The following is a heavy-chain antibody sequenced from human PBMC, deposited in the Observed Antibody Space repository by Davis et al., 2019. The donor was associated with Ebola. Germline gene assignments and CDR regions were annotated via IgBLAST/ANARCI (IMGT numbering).Heavy chain of an antibody. Sequence: SETSLTCTVSGGSISSYYWSWIRQPPGKGLEWIGYIYYSGSTYYSPSLKNRVTISVDTSKNQFSLKLRSVTAADTAVYYCARVVSGSYGRFDPWGQGTLVTVSS. CDR1: GGSISSYY. V-gene: IGHV4-59*01. CDR3: ARVVSGSYGRFDP. J-gene: IGHJ5*02. D-gene: IGHD1-26*01. CDR2: IYYSGST.